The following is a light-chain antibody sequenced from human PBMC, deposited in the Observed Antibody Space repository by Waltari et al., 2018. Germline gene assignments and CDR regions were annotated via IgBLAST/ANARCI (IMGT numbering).Light chain of an antibody. CDR2: GKN. Sequence: SSELTRDPAVSVALGQTVRITCQGDSLRSNYATWYQQKPGQAPILVIYGKNNRPSGIPDRFSGASSGNTASLTITGAQAEDEADYYCNSRDSSAKGVFGGGTKLTVL. CDR1: SLRSNY. J-gene: IGLJ3*02. CDR3: NSRDSSAKGV. V-gene: IGLV3-19*01.